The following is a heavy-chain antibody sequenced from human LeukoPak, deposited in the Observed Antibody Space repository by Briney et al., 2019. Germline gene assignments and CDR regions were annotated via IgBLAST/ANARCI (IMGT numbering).Heavy chain of an antibody. Sequence: PSETLSLTCTVSGXXIXXXYXXXXXXPXGXXLXXXXXIYYTEXTKHNPSLKSRVTISADTSKNRFSLKVSSVTAADTAVYYCARSLSRGSQLYYYGMDVWGQGTTVTVSS. J-gene: IGHJ6*02. CDR1: GXXIXXXY. V-gene: IGHV4-59*01. D-gene: IGHD3-10*01. CDR3: ARSLSRGSQLYYYGMDV. CDR2: IYYTEXT.